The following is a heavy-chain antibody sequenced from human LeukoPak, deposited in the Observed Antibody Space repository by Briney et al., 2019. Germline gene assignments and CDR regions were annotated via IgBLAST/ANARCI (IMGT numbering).Heavy chain of an antibody. CDR1: GGSFSGYY. CDR2: ISSSGST. Sequence: SETLSLTCAVYGGSFSGYYWGWVRQPPGKGLEWIGSISSSGSTYYNPSLKSRVTISVDTSKKQFSLKLSSVTAADTAVYYCARHVGFITMVRGVINNNWFDPWGQGTLVTVSS. V-gene: IGHV4-39*01. J-gene: IGHJ5*02. CDR3: ARHVGFITMVRGVINNNWFDP. D-gene: IGHD3-10*01.